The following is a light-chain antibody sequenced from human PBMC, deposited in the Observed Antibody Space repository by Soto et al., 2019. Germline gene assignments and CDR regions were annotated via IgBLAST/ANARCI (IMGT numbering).Light chain of an antibody. CDR1: QNVRRN. CDR3: QQYNVWPPWT. Sequence: IVMTQSPATLSVSPEERVTLSCRASQNVRRNLAWYQQKPGQAPSLLIFGAITRATGIPARFSGSGSGTEFTLTISSLQSEDSAIYYCQQYNVWPPWTFGQGTKV. CDR2: GAI. V-gene: IGKV3-15*01. J-gene: IGKJ1*01.